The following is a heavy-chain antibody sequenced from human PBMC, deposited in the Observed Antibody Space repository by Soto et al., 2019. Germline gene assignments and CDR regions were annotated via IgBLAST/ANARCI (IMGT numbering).Heavy chain of an antibody. CDR2: IIPIYATT. V-gene: IGHV1-69*01. J-gene: IGHJ5*02. Sequence: QVLLVQSGTEVKKPGSSVKVSCTASGGTLSSNAVNWVRQAPGQGLEWMEQIIPIYATTIYAQKFQGRITITADESTGTAYMELSSLRSEDTAVYYCARDRGYSSSSKWFDPWGQGTLVSVSS. CDR1: GGTLSSNA. CDR3: ARDRGYSSSSKWFDP. D-gene: IGHD2-15*01.